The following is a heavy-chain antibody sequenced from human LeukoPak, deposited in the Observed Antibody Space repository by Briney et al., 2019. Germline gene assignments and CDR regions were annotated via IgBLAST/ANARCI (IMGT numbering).Heavy chain of an antibody. J-gene: IGHJ3*02. CDR3: ARVRYEDDAFDI. CDR1: GFTFSDYY. V-gene: IGHV3-11*01. D-gene: IGHD1-1*01. CDR2: ISSSGSTI. Sequence: GGSLRLSCAASGFTFSDYYMSWIHQAPGKGLEWVSYISSSGSTIYYADSVKGRFTISRDNAKNSLYLQMNSLRAEDTAVYYCARVRYEDDAFDIWGQGTMVTVSS.